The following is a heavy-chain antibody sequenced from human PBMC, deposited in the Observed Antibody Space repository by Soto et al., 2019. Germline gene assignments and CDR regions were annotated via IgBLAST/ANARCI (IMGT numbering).Heavy chain of an antibody. Sequence: PSETLSLTCTVSGGSVSSGSYYWSWIRQPPGKGLEWIGYIYYSGSTNYNPSLKSRVTISVDTSKNQFSLKLSSVTAADTAVYYCARGRWLQFNYFDYWGQGTLVTVSS. CDR3: ARGRWLQFNYFDY. D-gene: IGHD5-12*01. CDR2: IYYSGST. V-gene: IGHV4-61*01. J-gene: IGHJ4*02. CDR1: GGSVSSGSYY.